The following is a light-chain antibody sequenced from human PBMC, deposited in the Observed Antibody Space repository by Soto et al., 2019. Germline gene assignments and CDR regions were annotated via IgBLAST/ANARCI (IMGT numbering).Light chain of an antibody. V-gene: IGKV1-12*01. CDR3: QQSSAFPRT. Sequence: DMQMTQSPSSVAASVGDRVTLTSRAGQGINNCLAWYQQKPGKAPELLIYAVSYLQSGVPSRFSGSGSGTDFTLTISSLQPEDFATYFCQQSSAFPRTVGEGTKVDI. J-gene: IGKJ4*01. CDR2: AVS. CDR1: QGINNC.